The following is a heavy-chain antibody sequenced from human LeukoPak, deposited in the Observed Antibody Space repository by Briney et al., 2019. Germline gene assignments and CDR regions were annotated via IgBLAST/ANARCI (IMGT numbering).Heavy chain of an antibody. CDR1: GYTLTGHY. D-gene: IGHD2-15*01. Sequence: GSSVKVSCKASGYTLTGHYLHWVRQAPGQGLEWMGWINPNTGATTYAQRFQGRVTLTRDTSISTAYMGLSRLRPDDTAVYYCASVGVVADYGLDVWGQGTTVTVSS. V-gene: IGHV1-2*02. CDR3: ASVGVVADYGLDV. CDR2: INPNTGAT. J-gene: IGHJ6*02.